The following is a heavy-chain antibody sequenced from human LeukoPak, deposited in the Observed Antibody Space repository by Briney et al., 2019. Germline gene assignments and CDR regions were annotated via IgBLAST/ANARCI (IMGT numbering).Heavy chain of an antibody. CDR2: IYYSGST. Sequence: SETLSLTCTVSGGSISSYYWSWIRQPPGKGLEWIGYIYYSGSTNYNPSLKSRVTISVDTSKNQFSLKLSSVTAADTAVYYCARGDLVGAFDYWGQGTLVTVSS. V-gene: IGHV4-59*01. CDR1: GGSISSYY. D-gene: IGHD1-26*01. J-gene: IGHJ4*02. CDR3: ARGDLVGAFDY.